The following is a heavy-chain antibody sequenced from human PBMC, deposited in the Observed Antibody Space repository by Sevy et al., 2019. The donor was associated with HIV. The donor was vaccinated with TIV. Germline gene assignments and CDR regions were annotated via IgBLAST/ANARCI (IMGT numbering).Heavy chain of an antibody. D-gene: IGHD2-2*01. CDR1: GGSFSGYY. V-gene: IGHV4-34*01. CDR2: INHSGST. Sequence: SETLSLTYAVYGGSFSGYYWIWIRQSPGKGLEWIGEINHSGSTHYNPSLKSRVTISVDTSKNQFSLRLNSVTAADTAVYYCARAPPVVVVPGAPSWFDPWGQGTLVTVSS. J-gene: IGHJ5*02. CDR3: ARAPPVVVVPGAPSWFDP.